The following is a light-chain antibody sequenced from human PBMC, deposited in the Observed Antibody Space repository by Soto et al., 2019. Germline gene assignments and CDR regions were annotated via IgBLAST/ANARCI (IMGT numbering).Light chain of an antibody. CDR1: QGISSY. CDR2: AAS. Sequence: VIWMTQSPSLLSASTGDRVTISCRVSQGISSYLAWYQQKPGKAPELLIYAASTLQSGVPSRFSGSGSGTDFTLTIRCLQSEDFATYYRQQYYSFPLTLGGGTKVDIK. CDR3: QQYYSFPLT. J-gene: IGKJ4*01. V-gene: IGKV1D-8*03.